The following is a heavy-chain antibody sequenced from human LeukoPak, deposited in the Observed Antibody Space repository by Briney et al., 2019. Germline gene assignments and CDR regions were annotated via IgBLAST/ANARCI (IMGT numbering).Heavy chain of an antibody. Sequence: PGGSLRFSCAGSGITLSNYGMSWVRQAPGKGLEWVAGISGSGGGTTYADSVKGRFTISRDNAKNTLYLQMNSLRAEDTAVYFCAKRGVVTRVILVGFHKEAYYFDSWGQGALVTVSS. V-gene: IGHV3-23*01. CDR3: AKRGVVTRVILVGFHKEAYYFDS. J-gene: IGHJ4*02. D-gene: IGHD3-22*01. CDR2: ISGSGGGT. CDR1: GITLSNYG.